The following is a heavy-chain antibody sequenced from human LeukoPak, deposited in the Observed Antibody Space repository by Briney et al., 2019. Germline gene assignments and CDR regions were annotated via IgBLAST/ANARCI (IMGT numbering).Heavy chain of an antibody. V-gene: IGHV1-69*13. CDR3: ASTDSGYSSSWRLGWFDR. Sequence: ASVKVSCKASGGTFSSYAMSWVGQAPGQGREGMGGIIPIFGTANYAQKFQGRVTITADESKRRAYMELSSLRSEDTAVYYCASTDSGYSSSWRLGWFDRWGQGTLVTVSS. J-gene: IGHJ5*02. CDR1: GGTFSSYA. CDR2: IIPIFGTA. D-gene: IGHD6-13*01.